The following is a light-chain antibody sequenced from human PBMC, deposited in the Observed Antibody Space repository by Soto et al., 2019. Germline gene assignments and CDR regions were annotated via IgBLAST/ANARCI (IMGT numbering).Light chain of an antibody. Sequence: DIQMTQSPSSLSASVGDRVTITCRASQGTSNYLAWYQQKPGKVPKLLIYAASTLQSGVPSRFSGSGSRTDFTLTIGSLQPEDVATYSGQKYNSAPPTFGGGTKVEIK. J-gene: IGKJ4*01. V-gene: IGKV1-27*01. CDR3: QKYNSAPPT. CDR2: AAS. CDR1: QGTSNY.